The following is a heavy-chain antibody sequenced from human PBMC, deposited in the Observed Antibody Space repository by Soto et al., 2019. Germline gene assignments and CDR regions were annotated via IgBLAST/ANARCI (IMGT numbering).Heavy chain of an antibody. Sequence: QVQLVESGGGVVQPGRSLRLSCAASGFTFSSYGMHWVRQAPGKGLEWVAVISYDGSNKYYADSVKGRFTISRDNSKNTQYLQMNSLRAEDTAVYYCAKDAPKSGGYYFDYWGQGTLVTVSS. CDR1: GFTFSSYG. CDR3: AKDAPKSGGYYFDY. CDR2: ISYDGSNK. J-gene: IGHJ4*02. D-gene: IGHD3-16*01. V-gene: IGHV3-30*18.